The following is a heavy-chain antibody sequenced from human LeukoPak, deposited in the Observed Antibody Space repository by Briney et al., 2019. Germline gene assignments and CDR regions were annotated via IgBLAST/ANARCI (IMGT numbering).Heavy chain of an antibody. CDR1: GYIFASYW. CDR2: IYPGDSET. D-gene: IGHD5-24*01. V-gene: IGHV5-51*01. Sequence: GESLKISCKGSGYIFASYWIAWVRQMPGKDLEGMGIIYPGDSETRYSPSFQGQVTISADKSISTAYLQWSSLKASDTAMYYCARPRDGYNLYFDYWGQGTLVTVSS. CDR3: ARPRDGYNLYFDY. J-gene: IGHJ4*02.